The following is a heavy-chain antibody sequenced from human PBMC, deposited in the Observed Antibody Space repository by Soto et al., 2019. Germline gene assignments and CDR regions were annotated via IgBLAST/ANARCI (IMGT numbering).Heavy chain of an antibody. CDR3: ARGYYDFWSGYHALYYYYGMDV. J-gene: IGHJ6*02. Sequence: GASVKVSCKASGGTFSSYAISWVRQAPGQGLEWMGGIIPIFGTANYAQKFQGRVTITADKSTSTAYMELSSLRSEDTAVYYCARGYYDFWSGYHALYYYYGMDVWGQGTTVTVSS. CDR1: GGTFSSYA. D-gene: IGHD3-3*01. CDR2: IIPIFGTA. V-gene: IGHV1-69*06.